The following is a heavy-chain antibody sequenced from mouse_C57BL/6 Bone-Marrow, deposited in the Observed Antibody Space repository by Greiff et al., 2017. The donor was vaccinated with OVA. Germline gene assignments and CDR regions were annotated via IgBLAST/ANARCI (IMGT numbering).Heavy chain of an antibody. CDR3: ASLTWYFYY. Sequence: DVKLVESGGDLVKPGGSLKLSCAASGFTFSSYGMSWVRQTPDKRLEWVATISSGGSYTYYPDSVKGRFTISRDNAKNTLYLQTSSLESENTAMYYCASLTWYFYYWGQGTTLTVSS. CDR2: ISSGGSYT. CDR1: GFTFSSYG. V-gene: IGHV5-6*02. D-gene: IGHD4-1*01. J-gene: IGHJ2*01.